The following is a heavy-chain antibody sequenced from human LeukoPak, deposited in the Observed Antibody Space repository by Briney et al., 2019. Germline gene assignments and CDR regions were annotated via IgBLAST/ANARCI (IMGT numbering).Heavy chain of an antibody. V-gene: IGHV3-21*06. J-gene: IGHJ4*02. CDR2: VSGTSEYI. D-gene: IGHD6-19*01. CDR1: GFIFSTYS. Sequence: GGSLRLSCAASGFIFSTYSMIWVRQAPGKGLEWVSSVSGTSEYIYYADSVRGRFTISRGNAKNTVYLQMNSLRAEDMAVYYCARWYSSGWYSDYWGQGTLVTVSS. CDR3: ARWYSSGWYSDY.